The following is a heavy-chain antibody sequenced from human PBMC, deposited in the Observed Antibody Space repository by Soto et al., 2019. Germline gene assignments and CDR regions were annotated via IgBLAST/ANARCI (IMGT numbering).Heavy chain of an antibody. D-gene: IGHD1-1*01. Sequence: QVQLQESGPGLVKSSQTLSLTCTLSGDALTSGGYYWVWISQHPGKGTECIGYIYYRGSTNYNPARKSRATMSAATAKKQSPLTLSSVSAAAKAVYYCARDRRGTGFNPGALDYWGQGALVSVSS. CDR1: GDALTSGGYY. V-gene: IGHV4-31*03. J-gene: IGHJ4*02. CDR3: ARDRRGTGFNPGALDY. CDR2: IYYRGST.